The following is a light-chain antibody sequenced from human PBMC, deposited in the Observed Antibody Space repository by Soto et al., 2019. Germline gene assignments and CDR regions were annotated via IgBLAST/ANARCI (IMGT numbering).Light chain of an antibody. J-gene: IGLJ1*01. CDR1: SSNIGAGYA. CDR2: GNS. Sequence: QSVLTQPPSVSGAPGQRVTISCTGSSSNIGAGYAVHWYQQLPGTAPKVLIYGNSNRPSGVPDRFSGSKSGTSASLAITGLQAEDEADYYCQSFDSSLSGHVFGTGTKVTV. CDR3: QSFDSSLSGHV. V-gene: IGLV1-40*01.